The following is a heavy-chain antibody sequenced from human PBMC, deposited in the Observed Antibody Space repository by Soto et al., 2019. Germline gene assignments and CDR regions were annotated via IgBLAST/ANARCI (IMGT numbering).Heavy chain of an antibody. Sequence: GGSLRLSCAASGFTFSSYAMSWVRQAPGKGLEWVSAISGSGGSTYYADSVKGRFTISRDNSKNTLYLQMNSLRAEDTAVYYCAKDPGAYFDWLDYFDYWGQGNLVTVSS. J-gene: IGHJ4*02. CDR2: ISGSGGST. D-gene: IGHD3-9*01. CDR3: AKDPGAYFDWLDYFDY. CDR1: GFTFSSYA. V-gene: IGHV3-23*01.